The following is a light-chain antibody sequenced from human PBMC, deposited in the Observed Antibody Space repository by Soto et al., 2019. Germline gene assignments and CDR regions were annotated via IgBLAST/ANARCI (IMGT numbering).Light chain of an antibody. Sequence: QSALTQPASVSGSPGQSITIYCTGTSSDVGGYNYVSWYQQHPGKAPKLMIYEVTNRPSGVSNRFSGSKSGNTASPTISGLQAEDEADYYCSSYTRSSTHWVFGGGTKLTAL. CDR2: EVT. J-gene: IGLJ3*02. CDR1: SSDVGGYNY. V-gene: IGLV2-14*01. CDR3: SSYTRSSTHWV.